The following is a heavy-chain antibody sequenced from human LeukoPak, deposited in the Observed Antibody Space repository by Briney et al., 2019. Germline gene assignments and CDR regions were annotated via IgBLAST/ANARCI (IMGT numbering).Heavy chain of an antibody. Sequence: GGSLRLSCAASGFTVSANYMNWVRQAPGKGLEWVSAISGSGGSTYYADSVKGRFTISRDNSKNTLYLQMNSLRAEDTAVYYCAKVLEPIYYYFDYWGQGTLVTVSS. CDR2: ISGSGGST. J-gene: IGHJ4*02. V-gene: IGHV3-23*01. D-gene: IGHD1-1*01. CDR1: GFTVSANY. CDR3: AKVLEPIYYYFDY.